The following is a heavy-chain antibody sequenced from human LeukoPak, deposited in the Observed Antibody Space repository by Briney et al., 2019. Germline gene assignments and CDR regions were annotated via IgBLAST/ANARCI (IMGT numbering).Heavy chain of an antibody. CDR2: ISGSSSYI. J-gene: IGHJ3*02. V-gene: IGHV3-21*01. CDR3: ARDLPYEAAAGHCAFDI. D-gene: IGHD6-25*01. Sequence: GGSLRLCCAASGFTFSSYSMNWVRQAPGKGLEWVSSISGSSSYIYYADSVKGRFTISRDNAKNSLYLQMNSLRAEDTAVYYCARDLPYEAAAGHCAFDIWGQGTMVTVSS. CDR1: GFTFSSYS.